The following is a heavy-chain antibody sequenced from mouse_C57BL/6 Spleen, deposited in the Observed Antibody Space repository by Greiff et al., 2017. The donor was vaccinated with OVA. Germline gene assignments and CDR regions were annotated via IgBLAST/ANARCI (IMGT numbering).Heavy chain of an antibody. CDR1: GFTFSDFY. Sequence: EVKLMESGGGLVQSGRSLRLSCATSGFTFSDFYMEWVRQAPGKGLEWIAASRNKANDYTTEYSASVKGRFIVSRDTSQSILYLQMNALRAEDTAIYYCARDSGGEADWGQGTLVTVSA. V-gene: IGHV7-1*01. CDR3: ARDSGGEAD. CDR2: SRNKANDYTT. J-gene: IGHJ3*01.